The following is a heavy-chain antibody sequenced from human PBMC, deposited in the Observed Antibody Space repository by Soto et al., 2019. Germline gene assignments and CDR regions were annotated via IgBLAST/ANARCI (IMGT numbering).Heavy chain of an antibody. V-gene: IGHV4-59*08. J-gene: IGHJ4*02. CDR1: GGSISGYY. CDR2: IYYSGSS. Sequence: QLQLQESGPGLVKPSETLSLTCTVSGGSISGYYWSWIRQPPGKGLDWIAYIYYSGSSNSNPSLKSRVTISVDTSKNQFSLKLSSVTAADTAVYYCARHSNEYRKSLDYWGQGTLVTVSS. D-gene: IGHD1-1*01. CDR3: ARHSNEYRKSLDY.